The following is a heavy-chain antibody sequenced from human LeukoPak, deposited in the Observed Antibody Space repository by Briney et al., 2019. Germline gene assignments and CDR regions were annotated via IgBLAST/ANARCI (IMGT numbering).Heavy chain of an antibody. CDR2: ISWNSGSI. V-gene: IGHV3-9*01. D-gene: IGHD1-26*01. CDR1: GFTFDDYP. Sequence: PGGSLRLSCAAPGFTFDDYPMPWVRQAPGKGLEWVSGISWNSGSIGYADSVKGRFTISRDNAKNFLYLQMNSLRAEDTALYYCVTRAGSGAFDIWGQGTMVTVSS. CDR3: VTRAGSGAFDI. J-gene: IGHJ3*02.